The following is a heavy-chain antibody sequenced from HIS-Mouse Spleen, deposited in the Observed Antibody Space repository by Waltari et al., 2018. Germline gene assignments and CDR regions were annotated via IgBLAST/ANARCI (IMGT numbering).Heavy chain of an antibody. Sequence: QLQLQESGPGLVKPSETLSLTCTVSGGSISSSSYYWGWYRQPPGKGLEWIGSIYYSGSNYYNPSLKSRVTISVDTSKNQFSLKLSSVTAADTAVYYCAREIPYSSSWYDWYFDLWGRGTLVTVSS. V-gene: IGHV4-39*07. J-gene: IGHJ2*01. CDR1: GGSISSSSYY. CDR2: IYYSGSN. CDR3: AREIPYSSSWYDWYFDL. D-gene: IGHD6-13*01.